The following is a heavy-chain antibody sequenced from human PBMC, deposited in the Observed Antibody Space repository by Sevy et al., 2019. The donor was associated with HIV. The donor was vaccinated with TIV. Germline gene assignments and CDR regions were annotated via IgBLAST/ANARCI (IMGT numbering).Heavy chain of an antibody. Sequence: GGSLRLSCAASGFTFSSYWMSWVRQAPGKGLEWVANIKQDGSEKYYVDSVKGRFTISRDNAKNSLYLQMNSLRAEDTAVYYCARANSSSLIYYYYGMDVWGQGTTVTVSS. CDR3: ARANSSSLIYYYYGMDV. D-gene: IGHD6-13*01. J-gene: IGHJ6*02. CDR2: IKQDGSEK. V-gene: IGHV3-7*03. CDR1: GFTFSSYW.